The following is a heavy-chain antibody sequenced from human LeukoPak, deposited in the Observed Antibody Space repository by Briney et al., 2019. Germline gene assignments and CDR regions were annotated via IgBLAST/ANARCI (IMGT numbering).Heavy chain of an antibody. Sequence: GGSLRLPCAASGFTFSSYAMSWVRQAPGKGLEWVSAISGSGGSTYYADSVKGRFTISRDNSKNTLYLQMNSLRAEDTAVYYCAKGGSYYDSSGYYYYYWGQGTLVTVSS. D-gene: IGHD3-22*01. CDR3: AKGGSYYDSSGYYYYY. V-gene: IGHV3-23*01. CDR2: ISGSGGST. CDR1: GFTFSSYA. J-gene: IGHJ4*02.